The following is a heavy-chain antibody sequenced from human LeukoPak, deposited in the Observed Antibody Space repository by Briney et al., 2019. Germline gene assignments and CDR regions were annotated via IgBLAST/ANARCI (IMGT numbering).Heavy chain of an antibody. D-gene: IGHD3-22*01. Sequence: ASVKVSCKASGYTFTSYDINWVRQATGQGLEWMGWMNPNSGNTGYAQKFQGRVTMTRNTSISTAYMELSSLRSEDTAVYYCASLLLVRGYYDSSGYYPWGQGTLVTVSS. CDR3: ASLLLVRGYYDSSGYYP. V-gene: IGHV1-8*01. CDR1: GYTFTSYD. CDR2: MNPNSGNT. J-gene: IGHJ5*02.